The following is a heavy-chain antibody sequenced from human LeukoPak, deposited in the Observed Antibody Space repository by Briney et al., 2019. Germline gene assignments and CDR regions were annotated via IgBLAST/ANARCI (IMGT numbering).Heavy chain of an antibody. CDR2: INHSGST. Sequence: SETLSLTCAVYGGSFSGYYWSWIRQPPGKGLERIGEINHSGSTNYNPSLKSRVTISVDTSKNQFSLKLSSVTAADTAVYYCARGSTGENAFDIRGQGTMVTVSS. D-gene: IGHD2-2*01. V-gene: IGHV4-34*01. CDR3: ARGSTGENAFDI. CDR1: GGSFSGYY. J-gene: IGHJ3*02.